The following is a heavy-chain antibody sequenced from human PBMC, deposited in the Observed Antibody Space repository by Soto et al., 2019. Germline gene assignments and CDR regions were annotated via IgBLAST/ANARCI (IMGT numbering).Heavy chain of an antibody. CDR3: AKEPVGPDWYFDL. Sequence: DVQLLESGGGLVQPGGSLRLSCAASGFTFRSYAMSWVRQAPGKGLEWVSGISGSGISTHYADSVKGRFTVSRDNSKNTLYLQINSLRAEDTAVYNCAKEPVGPDWYFDLWGRGTLVTDSS. CDR2: ISGSGIST. J-gene: IGHJ2*01. CDR1: GFTFRSYA. V-gene: IGHV3-23*01.